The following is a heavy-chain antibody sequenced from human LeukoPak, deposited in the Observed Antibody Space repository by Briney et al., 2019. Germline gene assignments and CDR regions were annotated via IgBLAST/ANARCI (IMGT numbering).Heavy chain of an antibody. CDR1: GFTFDDYT. CDR2: ISWDGGST. J-gene: IGHJ3*02. CDR3: TYSHSPPGRGAFDM. Sequence: GGSLRLSCAASGFTFDDYTMHWVRQAPGKGLEWVSLISWDGGSTYYADSVKGRFTISRDNSKNTLSLQMNSLRAEDTATYYCTYSHSPPGRGAFDMWGQGTMVTVSS. D-gene: IGHD5-18*01. V-gene: IGHV3-43*01.